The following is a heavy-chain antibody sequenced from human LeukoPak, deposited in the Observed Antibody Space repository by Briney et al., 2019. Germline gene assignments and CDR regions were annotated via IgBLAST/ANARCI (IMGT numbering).Heavy chain of an antibody. CDR2: IIPILGIA. Sequence: ASVKVSCKASGGTFSSYAISWVRQAPGQGLEWMGRIIPILGIANYAQKFQGRVTITAGKSTSTAYMELSSLRSEDTAVYYCAIINYYDSSGYSVPYWGQGTLVTVSS. CDR3: AIINYYDSSGYSVPY. CDR1: GGTFSSYA. J-gene: IGHJ4*02. D-gene: IGHD3-22*01. V-gene: IGHV1-69*04.